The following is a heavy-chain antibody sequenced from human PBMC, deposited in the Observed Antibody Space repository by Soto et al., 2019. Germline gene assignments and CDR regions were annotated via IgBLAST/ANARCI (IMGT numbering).Heavy chain of an antibody. CDR2: INPSGGST. CDR1: GYTFTSYY. V-gene: IGHV1-46*01. D-gene: IGHD3-22*01. CDR3: GRDAPYDCSGDALDI. J-gene: IGHJ3*02. Sequence: ASVKVSCKASGYTFTSYYVHWVRQAPGQGLEWMGIINPSGGSTSYAQQFQGRVTMTRDTSTSTVYMELSSLRSEDTAVYYCGRDAPYDCSGDALDIWGQGTMVT.